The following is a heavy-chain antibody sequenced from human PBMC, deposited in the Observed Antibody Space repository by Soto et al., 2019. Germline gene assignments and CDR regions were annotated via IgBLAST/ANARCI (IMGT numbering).Heavy chain of an antibody. CDR3: ARASRSSSNEPTLDY. CDR2: ISYDGSNK. D-gene: IGHD6-13*01. J-gene: IGHJ4*02. V-gene: IGHV3-30*03. Sequence: QVQLAESGGGVVQPGRSLSLSCAASGFTFSNYGMHWVRQAPGKGLEWVAVISYDGSNKYYEDSVKGRVTISRDNSKNTLSLQMNSLRPEDTAVYYCARASRSSSNEPTLDYWGQGTLVTVSP. CDR1: GFTFSNYG.